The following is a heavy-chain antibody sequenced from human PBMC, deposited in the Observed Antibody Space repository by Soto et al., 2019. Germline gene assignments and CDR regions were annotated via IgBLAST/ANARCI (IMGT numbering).Heavy chain of an antibody. CDR3: EKATLSVVNTVGLDH. J-gene: IGHJ4*02. CDR1: LYSYRGSA. Sequence: PGGSLSLSYEVSLYSYRGSAMICALQAPGKGLEWVSVISGSGGATYFADSVKGRFTISRDNSKNPLYLQLNRLRAEATDAYYCEKATLSVVNTVGLDHWGQGSLVTVSS. V-gene: IGHV3-23*01. D-gene: IGHD3-22*01. CDR2: ISGSGGAT.